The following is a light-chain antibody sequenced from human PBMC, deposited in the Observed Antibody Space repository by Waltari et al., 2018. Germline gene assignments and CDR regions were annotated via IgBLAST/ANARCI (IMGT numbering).Light chain of an antibody. CDR3: QQYNSYSWT. V-gene: IGKV1-5*03. CDR1: QSISIW. CDR2: KAS. Sequence: DIQMTQSPSTLSASVGDRVTITCRASQSISIWLAWYQQKPGKAPKFLIYKASNLESGVPSRFSGSGSGTEFTLTISSLQPDDFATYYCQQYNSYSWTFGQGTKVEIK. J-gene: IGKJ1*01.